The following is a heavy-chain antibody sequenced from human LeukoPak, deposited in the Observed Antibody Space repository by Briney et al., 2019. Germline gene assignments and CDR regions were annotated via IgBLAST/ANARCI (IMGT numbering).Heavy chain of an antibody. CDR3: ARGPAHGGNSFAFDI. CDR1: GDSISNYY. Sequence: SETLSLTCTVSGDSISNYYWSWIRQPAGKGLEWIGRIYTSGSTDYKPSLKSRVTMSVDTSKKQFFLKLTSVTAADTAVYYCARGPAHGGNSFAFDIWGQGTMVTVSS. CDR2: IYTSGST. V-gene: IGHV4-4*07. J-gene: IGHJ3*02. D-gene: IGHD4-23*01.